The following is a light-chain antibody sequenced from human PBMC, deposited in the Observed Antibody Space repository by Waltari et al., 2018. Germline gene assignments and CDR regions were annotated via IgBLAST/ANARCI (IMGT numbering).Light chain of an antibody. Sequence: DIQMTQSPSSLSASVGDTVTITCRASQGIGNYLNWVQQKPGKAPKLLIYAATTLQSGVPSRFSVSGSGTEFTLTITSLQPEDFATYYCLQHNSYPLTFGGGTKVEIK. CDR2: AAT. CDR3: LQHNSYPLT. CDR1: QGIGNY. J-gene: IGKJ4*02. V-gene: IGKV1-17*01.